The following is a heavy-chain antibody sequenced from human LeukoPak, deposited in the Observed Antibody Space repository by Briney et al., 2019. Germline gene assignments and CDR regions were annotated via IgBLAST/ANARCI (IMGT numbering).Heavy chain of an antibody. D-gene: IGHD3-22*01. V-gene: IGHV5-51*01. J-gene: IGHJ4*02. Sequence: GASLKISCKGSGSSFTSYWIGWVRQMPGKGLEWMGIIYPGDSDTRYSPSFQGQVTISADNSISTAYLQWSSLKASDTAMYYCAMTYYYDSSGPGDYWGQGTLVTVSS. CDR2: IYPGDSDT. CDR1: GSSFTSYW. CDR3: AMTYYYDSSGPGDY.